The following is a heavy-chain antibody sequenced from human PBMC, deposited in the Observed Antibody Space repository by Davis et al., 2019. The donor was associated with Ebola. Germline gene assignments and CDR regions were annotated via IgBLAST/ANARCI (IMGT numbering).Heavy chain of an antibody. CDR1: GFTFSSYW. V-gene: IGHV3-48*04. D-gene: IGHD4/OR15-4a*01. CDR3: AGVSGDYGGVDAFDM. J-gene: IGHJ3*02. Sequence: GGSLRLSCAASGFTFSSYWMSWVRQAPGKGLEWVSSVGGGGYTKAYADSVKGRFTIPRDNAKKSLFLEMKSLRVEDTGVYYCAGVSGDYGGVDAFDMWGQGTLVTVSS. CDR2: VGGGGYTK.